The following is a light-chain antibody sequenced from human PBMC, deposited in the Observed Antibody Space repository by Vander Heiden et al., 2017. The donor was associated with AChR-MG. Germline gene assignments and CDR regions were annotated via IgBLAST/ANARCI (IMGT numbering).Light chain of an antibody. Sequence: EIVLTPSPATLSLSPGESATPSCRASPSVSSFLAWYQQKPGQAPKLLISDASNRASGVPARFSGRGSGTDFTLTISRLEPEDVAVYYCQQRSSWPPTFGQGTRVEIK. CDR1: PSVSSF. CDR3: QQRSSWPPT. V-gene: IGKV3-11*01. J-gene: IGKJ1*01. CDR2: DAS.